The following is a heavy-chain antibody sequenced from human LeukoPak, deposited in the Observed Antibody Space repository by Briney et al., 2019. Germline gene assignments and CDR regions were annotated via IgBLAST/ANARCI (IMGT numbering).Heavy chain of an antibody. CDR2: ISYDGSNK. V-gene: IGHV3-30-3*01. D-gene: IGHD3-22*01. J-gene: IGHJ4*02. CDR1: GFTFSSYA. Sequence: PGGSLRLSCAVSGFTFSSYAMHWVRQAPGKGLEWVAVISYDGSNKYYADSVKGRFTISRDNSKNTLYLQMNSLRAEDTAVYYCARSITMIVVDLYYFDYWGQGTLVTVSS. CDR3: ARSITMIVVDLYYFDY.